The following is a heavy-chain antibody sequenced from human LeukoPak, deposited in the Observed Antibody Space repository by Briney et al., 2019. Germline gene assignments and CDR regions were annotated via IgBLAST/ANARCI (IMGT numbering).Heavy chain of an antibody. Sequence: ASVKVSCKASGYTFTGYYMHWVRQAPGQGLEWMGWINPNSGGTNYAQKFQGGVTMTRDTSISTAYMELSRLRSDDTAVYYCARVGQGYSSSWYVWFDPWGQGTLVTVSS. J-gene: IGHJ5*02. CDR3: ARVGQGYSSSWYVWFDP. CDR1: GYTFTGYY. V-gene: IGHV1-2*02. CDR2: INPNSGGT. D-gene: IGHD6-13*01.